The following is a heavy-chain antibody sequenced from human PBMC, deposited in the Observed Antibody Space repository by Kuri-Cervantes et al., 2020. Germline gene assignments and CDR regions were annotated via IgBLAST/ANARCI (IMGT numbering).Heavy chain of an antibody. V-gene: IGHV1-69*06. CDR3: ARDSELAVAGTFGY. CDR2: IIPIFGTA. J-gene: IGHJ4*02. D-gene: IGHD6-19*01. Sequence: SVKVSCKASGGTFSSYAISWVRQAPGQGLEWMGGIIPIFGTANYAQKFQGRVTITVDKSTSTAYMELSSLRSEDTAVYYCARDSELAVAGTFGYWGQGTLVTVSS. CDR1: GGTFSSYA.